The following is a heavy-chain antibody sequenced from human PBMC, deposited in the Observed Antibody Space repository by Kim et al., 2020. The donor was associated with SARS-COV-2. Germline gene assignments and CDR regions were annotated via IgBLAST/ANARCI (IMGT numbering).Heavy chain of an antibody. CDR3: ARAGNFWSGYPPLDYYYYGMDV. CDR2: INPNSGGT. J-gene: IGHJ6*02. V-gene: IGHV1-2*06. CDR1: GYTFTGYY. D-gene: IGHD3-3*01. Sequence: ASVKVSCKASGYTFTGYYMHWVRQAPGQGLEWMGRINPNSGGTNYAQKFQGRVTMTRDTSISTAYMELTRLRSDDTAVYYCARAGNFWSGYPPLDYYYYGMDVWGQGTTVTVSS.